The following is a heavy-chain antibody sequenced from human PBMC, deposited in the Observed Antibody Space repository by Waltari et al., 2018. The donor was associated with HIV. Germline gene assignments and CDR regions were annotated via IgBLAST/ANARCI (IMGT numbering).Heavy chain of an antibody. Sequence: QVQLQESGPGLVKPSETLSLTCAVSGYSISSGYFWGWNRQPPGKALEWIGSMFHNGITYYNPSLKSRVTISVDTSKNQFSLKLSSVTSADTAIYYCAREWGTLMVAWFDPWGQGTLVTVSS. D-gene: IGHD3-10*01. V-gene: IGHV4-38-2*02. CDR1: GYSISSGYF. CDR2: MFHNGIT. CDR3: AREWGTLMVAWFDP. J-gene: IGHJ5*02.